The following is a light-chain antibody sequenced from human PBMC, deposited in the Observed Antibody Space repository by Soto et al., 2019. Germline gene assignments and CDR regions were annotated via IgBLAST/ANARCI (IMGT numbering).Light chain of an antibody. Sequence: DIQMTQSPSTLSASIGDRVTITCRASQSIGRQLAWYQQKPGKAPNLLIFDASRLEGGVPSRFSGSGSGTDFTLTITYRQPDDFATYYFQQYAAYSIMFGQGTKVEIK. CDR2: DAS. CDR3: QQYAAYSIM. CDR1: QSIGRQ. J-gene: IGKJ1*01. V-gene: IGKV1-5*01.